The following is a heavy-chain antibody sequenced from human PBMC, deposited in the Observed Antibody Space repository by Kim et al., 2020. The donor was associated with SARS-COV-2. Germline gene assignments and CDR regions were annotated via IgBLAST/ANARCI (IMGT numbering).Heavy chain of an antibody. J-gene: IGHJ6*02. V-gene: IGHV4-39*01. CDR3: ARKDCSGGSCYELGVYYYYGMDV. CDR2: IYYSGST. CDR1: GGSISSSSYY. Sequence: SETLSLTCTVSGGSISSSSYYWGWIRQPPGKGLEWIGSIYYSGSTYYNPSLKSRVTISVDTSKNQFSLKLSSVTAADTAVYYCARKDCSGGSCYELGVYYYYGMDVWGQGTTVTVSS. D-gene: IGHD2-15*01.